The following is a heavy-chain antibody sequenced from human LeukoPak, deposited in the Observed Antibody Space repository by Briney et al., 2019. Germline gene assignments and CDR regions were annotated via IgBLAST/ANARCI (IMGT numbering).Heavy chain of an antibody. J-gene: IGHJ4*02. D-gene: IGHD1-1*01. Sequence: GASVKVSCKASGSTFPANYMHWVRQAPGQGLEWMGWINPNSGGSNCAQKFQGRVTMTRETSISTAYMELSRLSSDDTAVYYCARVQVSDDNWGFFDYWGQGTLVTVSS. CDR1: GSTFPANY. CDR2: INPNSGGS. CDR3: ARVQVSDDNWGFFDY. V-gene: IGHV1-2*02.